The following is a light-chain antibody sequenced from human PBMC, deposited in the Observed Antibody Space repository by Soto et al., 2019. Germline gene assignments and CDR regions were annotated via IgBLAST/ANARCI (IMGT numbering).Light chain of an antibody. J-gene: IGKJ4*01. CDR1: QSLVHTNAYHY. Sequence: ETLLTQLPLSLSVTPGEPSAISCRSSQSLVHTNAYHYLDWYLQKPGQSPQLLIYLASYRASGVPDRFSGSGSGTDFTLKISRVEAEDFGVYYCIQTLQTPLTFGGGTKVDIK. V-gene: IGKV2-28*01. CDR2: LAS. CDR3: IQTLQTPLT.